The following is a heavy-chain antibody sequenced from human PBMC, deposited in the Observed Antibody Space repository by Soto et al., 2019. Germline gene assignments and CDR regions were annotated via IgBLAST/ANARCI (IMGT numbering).Heavy chain of an antibody. Sequence: EVQLVESGGGLVKPGGSLRLSCAASGFTFSSYSMNWVRQAPGKGLEWVSSISSSSSYIYYADSVKGRFTISRDNAKNSLYPQMNSLRAEDTAVYYCASGSSGWYSNSLFDYWGQGTLVTVSS. D-gene: IGHD6-19*01. CDR2: ISSSSSYI. CDR1: GFTFSSYS. J-gene: IGHJ4*02. V-gene: IGHV3-21*01. CDR3: ASGSSGWYSNSLFDY.